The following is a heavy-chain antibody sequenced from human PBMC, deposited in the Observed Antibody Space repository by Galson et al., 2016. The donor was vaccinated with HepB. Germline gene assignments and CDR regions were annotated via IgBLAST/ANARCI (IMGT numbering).Heavy chain of an antibody. CDR3: ARVSPARDLWSREFYDY. V-gene: IGHV4-4*07. CDR2: FYSSGTT. Sequence: SETLSLTCAVSGASVTDYYWSWIRQPAGNGLEWVGRFYSSGTTNYNPSLRSRVAMSIDTSANLFSLKLVSVTAADTAVYYCARVSPARDLWSREFYDYWGQGALVTVSS. D-gene: IGHD3-10*01. CDR1: GASVTDYY. J-gene: IGHJ4*02.